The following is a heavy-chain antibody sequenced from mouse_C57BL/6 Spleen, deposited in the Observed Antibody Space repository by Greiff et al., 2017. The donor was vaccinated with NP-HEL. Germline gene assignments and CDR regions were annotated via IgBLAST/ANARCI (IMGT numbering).Heavy chain of an antibody. D-gene: IGHD4-1*01. J-gene: IGHJ4*01. CDR1: GYTFTSYW. CDR2: IHPNSGST. V-gene: IGHV1-64*01. Sequence: QVQLQQSGAELVKPGASVKLSCKASGYTFTSYWMHWVKQRPGQGLEWIGMIHPNSGSTNYNEKFKSMATLTVDKSSSTAYMQLSSLTSEDSAVYYCARELGRSYYAMDYWGQGTSVTVSS. CDR3: ARELGRSYYAMDY.